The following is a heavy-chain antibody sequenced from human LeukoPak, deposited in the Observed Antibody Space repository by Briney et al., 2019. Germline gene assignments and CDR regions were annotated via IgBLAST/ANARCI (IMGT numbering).Heavy chain of an antibody. V-gene: IGHV3-30*02. CDR1: GFTFSSYG. D-gene: IGHD4/OR15-4a*01. J-gene: IGHJ6*03. Sequence: GGSLRLSCAASGFTFSSYGMHWVRQAPGKGLEWVAYIQNDGSNEQYADSVKGRFSISRDSSKNILYLQMNSLRAEDTAVYYCAKDRANPLLWQHMDVWGKGTTVTISS. CDR3: AKDRANPLLWQHMDV. CDR2: IQNDGSNE.